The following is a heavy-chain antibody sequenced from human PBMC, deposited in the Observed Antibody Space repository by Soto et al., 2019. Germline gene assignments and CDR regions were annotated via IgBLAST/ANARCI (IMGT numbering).Heavy chain of an antibody. CDR1: VGSISSAGYY. CDR2: IYYSGST. D-gene: IGHD3-22*01. J-gene: IGHJ4*02. Sequence: TLSLTCTVSVGSISSAGYYWSWILQHPGKGLEWIGYIYYSGSTYYNPSLKSRVTISVDTSKNQFSLKLSSVTAADTAVYYCAREGSTTYYYDSSGYVWGQGTLVTVSS. V-gene: IGHV4-31*03. CDR3: AREGSTTYYYDSSGYV.